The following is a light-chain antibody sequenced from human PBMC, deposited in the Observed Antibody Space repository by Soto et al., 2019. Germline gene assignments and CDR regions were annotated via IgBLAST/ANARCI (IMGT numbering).Light chain of an antibody. CDR3: QSYDNSLTDSVV. CDR2: VDS. CDR1: ISNFGAGYD. J-gene: IGLJ2*01. V-gene: IGLV1-40*01. Sequence: QSVLTQPPSVSVAPGQKVTISCTGSISNFGAGYDVNYYQQFPGTDPKLLIDVDSNRPSGVPDRFSGSKSGTSASLAINGLQAEDEADYYCQSYDNSLTDSVVFGGGTKLTVL.